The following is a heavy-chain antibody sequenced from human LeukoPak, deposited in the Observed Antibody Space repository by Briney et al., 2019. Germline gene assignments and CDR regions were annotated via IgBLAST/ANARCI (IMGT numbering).Heavy chain of an antibody. V-gene: IGHV3-7*03. CDR1: GFTFSSYW. CDR3: AKDRTVGASYWYFDL. Sequence: GGSLRLSCAASGFTFSSYWMNWARQAPGKGLEWVASINHNGNVNYYVDSVKGRFTISRDSSRNTLFLHMNTLRAEDTAIYYCAKDRTVGASYWYFDLWGRGTLVTVSS. D-gene: IGHD1-26*01. CDR2: INHNGNVN. J-gene: IGHJ2*01.